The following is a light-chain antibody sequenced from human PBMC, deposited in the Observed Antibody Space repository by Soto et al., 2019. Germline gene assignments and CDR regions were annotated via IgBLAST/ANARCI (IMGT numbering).Light chain of an antibody. V-gene: IGKV3D-11*01. J-gene: IGKJ5*01. CDR1: QGVSSY. CDR2: DAS. CDR3: QQRSA. Sequence: EIVLTQSPATLSLSPGERATLSCRASQGVSSYLAWYQQKPGQAPRLLIYDASNRATGISARFSGSGPGTDFTLTISSLEPEDSAVYYCQQRSAFGQGTRLEIK.